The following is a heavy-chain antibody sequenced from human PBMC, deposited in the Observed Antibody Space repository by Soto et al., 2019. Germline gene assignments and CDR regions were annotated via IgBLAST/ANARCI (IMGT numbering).Heavy chain of an antibody. CDR3: ARIVDYYDSSAFDY. D-gene: IGHD3-22*01. CDR2: INAGNGNT. V-gene: IGHV1-3*01. Sequence: GASVKVSCKASGYTLTSYAMHWVRQAPGQRLEWMGWINAGNGNTKSSQKFQGRVTITRDTSASTAYMELSSLRSEDTAVYYCARIVDYYDSSAFDYWGQGTLVTVSS. CDR1: GYTLTSYA. J-gene: IGHJ4*02.